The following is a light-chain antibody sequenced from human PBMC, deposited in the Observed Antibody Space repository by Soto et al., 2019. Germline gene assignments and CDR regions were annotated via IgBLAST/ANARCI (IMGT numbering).Light chain of an antibody. V-gene: IGLV2-14*01. CDR2: DVT. CDR3: SSYASGGTYV. Sequence: LTPPSSVSGSPGQSISIWFRGTSRDVGGYNSVSWYQQHPGKAPKLMIYDVTNRPSGVSNRFSGSKSGNTASLTISGLQAEDEADYYCSSYASGGTYVFGTGTKVTGL. J-gene: IGLJ1*01. CDR1: SRDVGGYNS.